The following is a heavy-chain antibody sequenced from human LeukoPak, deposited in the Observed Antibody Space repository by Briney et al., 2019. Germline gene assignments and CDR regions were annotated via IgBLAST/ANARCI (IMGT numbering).Heavy chain of an antibody. D-gene: IGHD3-10*01. CDR1: GGTFSSYA. CDR2: IIPIFGTA. V-gene: IGHV1-69*13. Sequence: GASVKVSCKASGGTFSSYAISWVRQAPGQGLEWMGGIIPIFGTANYAQKFQGRVTITADESTSTAYMELSSLRSDDTAVYYCAREGFTMVRGVIINYYFDYWGQGTLVTVSS. CDR3: AREGFTMVRGVIINYYFDY. J-gene: IGHJ4*02.